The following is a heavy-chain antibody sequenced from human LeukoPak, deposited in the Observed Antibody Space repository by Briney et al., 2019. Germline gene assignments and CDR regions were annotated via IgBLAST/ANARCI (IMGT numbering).Heavy chain of an antibody. CDR1: GYTFTSYG. Sequence: ASVKVSCKASGYTFTSYGISWVRQAPGQGLEWKGWINPNSGGTNYAQKFQGRVTMTRDTSTSTAYVELSRLRSDDTAVYYCARGFDDIVVVPAAHWGQGTLVTVSS. D-gene: IGHD2-2*01. V-gene: IGHV1-2*02. CDR3: ARGFDDIVVVPAAH. J-gene: IGHJ4*02. CDR2: INPNSGGT.